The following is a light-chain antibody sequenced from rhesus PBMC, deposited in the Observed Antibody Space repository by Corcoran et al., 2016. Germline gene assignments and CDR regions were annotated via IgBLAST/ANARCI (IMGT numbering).Light chain of an antibody. V-gene: IGKV2-104*02. J-gene: IGKJ4*01. Sequence: DIVMTQTPLSLPVTPGEPASISCRSSQSLLDSEDGNTYLDWYLQKPGQSPQFLIYDVSNRASGVPERFSCIGADTDFTLKITKVEAEDVGVYFCVQAMAFPLTFGRGTKVELK. CDR1: QSLLDSEDGNTY. CDR2: DVS. CDR3: VQAMAFPLT.